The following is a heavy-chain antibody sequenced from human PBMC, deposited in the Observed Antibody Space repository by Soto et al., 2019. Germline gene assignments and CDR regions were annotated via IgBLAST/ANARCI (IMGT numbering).Heavy chain of an antibody. CDR1: GGSISSYY. CDR3: ARDHLSSGFDY. V-gene: IGHV4-59*01. CDR2: IYYSGST. Sequence: SETLSLTCTVSGGSISSYYWSWIRQPPGKGLEWIGYIYYSGSTNYNPSLKSRVTISVDTSKNQFSLKLSSVTAADTAVYYCARDHLSSGFDYWGQGTLVTVSS. J-gene: IGHJ4*02.